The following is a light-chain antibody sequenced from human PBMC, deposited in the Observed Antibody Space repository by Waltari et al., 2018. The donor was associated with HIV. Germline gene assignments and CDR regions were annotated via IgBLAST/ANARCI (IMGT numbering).Light chain of an antibody. CDR1: QSISSW. V-gene: IGKV1-5*03. Sequence: DIQMTQSPSTLSASVGDRVTITCRASQSISSWLAWYQQKPGKAPKLLIYKASSLERGVPTRFSGSGSETEFTLTISSLQPDDFATYYCQQYNSKRTFGRGTKVEIK. J-gene: IGKJ1*01. CDR3: QQYNSKRT. CDR2: KAS.